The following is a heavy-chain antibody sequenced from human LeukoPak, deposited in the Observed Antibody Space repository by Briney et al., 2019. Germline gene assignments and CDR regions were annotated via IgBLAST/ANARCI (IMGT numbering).Heavy chain of an antibody. Sequence: ASVKVSCKASGYTFTSYGVSWVRQAPGQGLEWLGWISAYNDNTNYAQKVQGRVTMTTDTSTSTAFMGLRSLRSDDTAVYYCARDLARLGALSLSDAFDIWGQGTVVTVSS. CDR2: ISAYNDNT. CDR1: GYTFTSYG. J-gene: IGHJ3*02. CDR3: ARDLARLGALSLSDAFDI. D-gene: IGHD3-16*02. V-gene: IGHV1-18*01.